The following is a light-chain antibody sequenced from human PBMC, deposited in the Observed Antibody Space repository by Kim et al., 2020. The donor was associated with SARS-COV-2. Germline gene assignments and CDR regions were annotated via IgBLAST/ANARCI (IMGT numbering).Light chain of an antibody. J-gene: IGKJ4*02. CDR3: QQSNNYPPFT. CDR1: QPINNN. CDR2: DGT. V-gene: IGKV3-15*01. Sequence: PAERTTPSCGTTQPINNNFVCCQQQTAQAARRLIYDGTSTTATVPARFIGSGSETDFILTISSLQSDDFAVYYYQQSNNYPPFTFGRGTKVDIK.